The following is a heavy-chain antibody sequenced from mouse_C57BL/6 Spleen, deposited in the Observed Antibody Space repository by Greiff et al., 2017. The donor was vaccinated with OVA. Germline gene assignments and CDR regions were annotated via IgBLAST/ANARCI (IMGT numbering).Heavy chain of an antibody. CDR1: GYTFTDYY. CDR3: ARGSNYYGSTFAY. V-gene: IGHV1-26*01. CDR2: INPNNGGT. Sequence: EVQLQQSGPELVKPGASVKISCKASGYTFTDYYMNWVKQSHGKSLEWIGDINPNNGGTSYNQKFKGKATLTVDKSSSTAYMELRSLTSEDSAVYYCARGSNYYGSTFAYWGQGTLVTVSA. J-gene: IGHJ3*01. D-gene: IGHD1-1*01.